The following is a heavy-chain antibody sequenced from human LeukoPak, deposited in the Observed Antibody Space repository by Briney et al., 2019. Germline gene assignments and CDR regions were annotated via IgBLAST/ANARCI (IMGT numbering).Heavy chain of an antibody. CDR3: VRGATTVQGGGFDY. V-gene: IGHV4-38-2*02. D-gene: IGHD3-16*01. CDR1: GYSISSGNY. J-gene: IGHJ4*02. Sequence: SETLSLTCTVSGYSISSGNYWGWLRPPPGKGLEWSASIYYGRGTYYIPSLKSRATISEDTSKNQFSLSLSTVPAADTAVYYCVRGATTVQGGGFDYWGQGTLVTVSP. CDR2: IYYGRGT.